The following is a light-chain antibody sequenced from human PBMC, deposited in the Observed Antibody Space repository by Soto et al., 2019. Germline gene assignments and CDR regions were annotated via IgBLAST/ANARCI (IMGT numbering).Light chain of an antibody. CDR3: SSYTSSSTPR. Sequence: VLTQPASVSGSPGQSITISCTGTSSDVGGYNYVSWYQQHPGKAPKLMIYDVSNRPSGVSNRFSGSKSGNTASLTISGLQAEDEADYYCSSYTSSSTPRFGTGTKVTV. V-gene: IGLV2-14*01. J-gene: IGLJ1*01. CDR2: DVS. CDR1: SSDVGGYNY.